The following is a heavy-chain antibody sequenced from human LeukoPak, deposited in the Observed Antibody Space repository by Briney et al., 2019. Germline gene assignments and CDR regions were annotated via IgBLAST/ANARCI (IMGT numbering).Heavy chain of an antibody. CDR2: IFYSGST. D-gene: IGHD1-26*01. CDR3: ARQPYMLGAYYFDY. Sequence: SEPLSLTCTVSGGSISSYYWSWIRQPPGKGLEWIGYIFYSGSTNYNPSLKSRVTLSVDTSKNQFSLKLGSVAAADTAVYYCARQPYMLGAYYFDYWGQGTLVTVSS. V-gene: IGHV4-59*08. J-gene: IGHJ4*02. CDR1: GGSISSYY.